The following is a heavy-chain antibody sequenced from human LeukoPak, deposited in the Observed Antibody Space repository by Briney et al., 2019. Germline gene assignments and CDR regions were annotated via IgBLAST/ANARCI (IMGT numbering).Heavy chain of an antibody. J-gene: IGHJ4*02. V-gene: IGHV3-48*03. Sequence: GGSLRLSCAASGFTFSSYEMNWVRQAPGKGLEWVSYISSSGSTTYYADSVKGRFTISRDNAKNSLYLQMNSLRAEDTAVYYCARSRGYSGYDMDYWGQGTLVTVSS. CDR2: ISSSGSTT. CDR3: ARSRGYSGYDMDY. CDR1: GFTFSSYE. D-gene: IGHD5-12*01.